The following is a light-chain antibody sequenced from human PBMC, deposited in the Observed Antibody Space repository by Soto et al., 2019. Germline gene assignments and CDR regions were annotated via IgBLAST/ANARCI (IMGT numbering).Light chain of an antibody. Sequence: QSVLTQPASVSGSPGQSITISCSGTTNDIGGYNYVSWYQHHPGKVPKVIIYEVRNRPSGVSNLFSGSKSGNTASLTISGHQAEDEADYYCCSYTISATLVFGGGTQLTVL. CDR2: EVR. V-gene: IGLV2-14*01. J-gene: IGLJ3*02. CDR3: CSYTISATLV. CDR1: TNDIGGYNY.